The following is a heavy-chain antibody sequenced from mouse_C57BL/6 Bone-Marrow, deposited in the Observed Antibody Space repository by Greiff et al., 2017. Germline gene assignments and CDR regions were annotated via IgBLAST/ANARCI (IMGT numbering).Heavy chain of an antibody. D-gene: IGHD2-3*01. CDR2: INANNGGT. V-gene: IGHV1-26*01. CDR1: GYTFTDYY. J-gene: IGHJ2*01. CDR3: ARSRWLLNY. Sequence: VQLKHSGPELVKPGASVKISCKASGYTFTDYYMNWVKQSHGKSLEWIGDINANNGGTSYNQKFKGKATLTVDKSSSTAYMELRSLTSEDSAVYYCARSRWLLNYWGQGTTLTVSS.